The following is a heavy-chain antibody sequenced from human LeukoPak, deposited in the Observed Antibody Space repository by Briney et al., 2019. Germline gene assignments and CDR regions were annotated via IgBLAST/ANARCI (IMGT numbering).Heavy chain of an antibody. V-gene: IGHV3-73*01. CDR1: GFTFSGSA. J-gene: IGHJ4*02. D-gene: IGHD6-13*01. Sequence: GGSLRLSRAASGFTFSGSAMHWVRQASGKGLEWVGRIRSKANSYATAYAASVKGRFTISRDDSKNTAYLQMNSLKTEDTAVYYCTRSWQQFTFDYWGQGTLVTVSS. CDR3: TRSWQQFTFDY. CDR2: IRSKANSYAT.